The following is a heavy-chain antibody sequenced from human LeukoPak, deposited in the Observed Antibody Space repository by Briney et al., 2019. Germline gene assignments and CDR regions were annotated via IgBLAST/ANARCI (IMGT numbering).Heavy chain of an antibody. Sequence: AGGSLRLSCAASGFTFSSYSMNWVRQAPGKGLEWVSSISSSSSYIYYADSVKGRFTISRDNTKNSLHLQMNSLRAEDTAVYYCARDSNPHGSGYYFDAFDMWGQGTMVTVSS. D-gene: IGHD3-22*01. V-gene: IGHV3-21*01. CDR1: GFTFSSYS. CDR3: ARDSNPHGSGYYFDAFDM. J-gene: IGHJ3*02. CDR2: ISSSSSYI.